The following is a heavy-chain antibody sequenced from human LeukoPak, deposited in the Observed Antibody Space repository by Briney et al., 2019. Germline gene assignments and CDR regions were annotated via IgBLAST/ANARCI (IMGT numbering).Heavy chain of an antibody. CDR3: AKEIYGDPTGGRFQH. D-gene: IGHD4-17*01. CDR2: ISGSGGST. Sequence: PGGSLRLSCAASGFTFSSYAMSWVRQAPGKGLEWVSAISGSGGSTYYADSVKGRFTVSRDNSKNTLFLQMNSVRAEDTAVYYCAKEIYGDPTGGRFQHWGQGTLVTVSS. CDR1: GFTFSSYA. V-gene: IGHV3-23*01. J-gene: IGHJ1*01.